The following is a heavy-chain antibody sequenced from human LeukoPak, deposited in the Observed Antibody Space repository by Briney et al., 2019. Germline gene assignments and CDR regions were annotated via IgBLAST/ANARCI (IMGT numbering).Heavy chain of an antibody. J-gene: IGHJ5*02. Sequence: GGSLRLSCEGSAFIFSGHWMNWVRQAPGKGLEWVSAISGSGGSTYYADSVKGRFTISRDNSKNTLYLQMNSLRAEDTAVYYCAKDRRSFGVVIISWFDPRGQGTLVTVSS. CDR3: AKDRRSFGVVIISWFDP. CDR1: AFIFSGHW. V-gene: IGHV3-23*01. D-gene: IGHD3-3*01. CDR2: ISGSGGST.